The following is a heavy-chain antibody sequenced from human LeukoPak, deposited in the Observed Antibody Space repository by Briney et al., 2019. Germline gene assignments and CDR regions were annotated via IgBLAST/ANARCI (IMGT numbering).Heavy chain of an antibody. CDR2: IYYSGST. V-gene: IGHV4-59*01. J-gene: IGHJ3*02. CDR1: GGSISSYY. Sequence: PSETLSLTCTVSGGSISSYYWSWIRQPPGKGLEWIGYIYYSGSTNYNPSLKSRVTISVDTSKNQFSLKLSSVTAADTAVYYRTRSSSSAFDIWGQGKMVTVSS. CDR3: TRSSSSAFDI. D-gene: IGHD6-6*01.